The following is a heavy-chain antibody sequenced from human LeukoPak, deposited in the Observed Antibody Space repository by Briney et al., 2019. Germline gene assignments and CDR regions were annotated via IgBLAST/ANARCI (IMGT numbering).Heavy chain of an antibody. J-gene: IGHJ5*02. CDR2: IIPIFGTA. V-gene: IGHV1-69*06. CDR3: ASQRWLSVYNWFDP. Sequence: SVKVSCKASGGTFSSYAINWVRQAPGQGLEWMGGIIPIFGTANYAQKFQGRVTITADKSTSTAYMELSSLGSEDTAVYYCASQRWLSVYNWFDPWGQGTLVTVSS. CDR1: GGTFSSYA. D-gene: IGHD4-17*01.